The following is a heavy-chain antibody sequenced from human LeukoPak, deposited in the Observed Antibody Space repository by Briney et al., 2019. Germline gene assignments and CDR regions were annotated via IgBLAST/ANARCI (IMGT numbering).Heavy chain of an antibody. CDR3: MPGRGY. D-gene: IGHD2-8*02. J-gene: IGHJ4*02. CDR1: GFPFQSYW. CDR2: INADGSDK. V-gene: IGHV3-7*01. Sequence: GGSLRLSCAASGFPFQSYWMNWVRQAPGKGLELVANINADGSDKYFMDSVKGRFSISRDNANNRLYLQMTSLRAEDTAVYYCMPGRGYWGQGTLVAVSS.